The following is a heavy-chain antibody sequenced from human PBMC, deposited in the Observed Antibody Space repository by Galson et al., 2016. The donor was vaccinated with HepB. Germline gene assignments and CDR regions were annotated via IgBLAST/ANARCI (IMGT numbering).Heavy chain of an antibody. D-gene: IGHD2-8*01. Sequence: SVKVSCKASGYTSTTHDINWVRQATGQGLEWMGWMNPNSGTTGYAQKFQGRVTMTINTSISTAYMELSSLRSEDTAMYYCARSPRGTKFDSWGQGTLVTVSS. CDR1: GYTSTTHD. V-gene: IGHV1-8*01. J-gene: IGHJ4*02. CDR2: MNPNSGTT. CDR3: ARSPRGTKFDS.